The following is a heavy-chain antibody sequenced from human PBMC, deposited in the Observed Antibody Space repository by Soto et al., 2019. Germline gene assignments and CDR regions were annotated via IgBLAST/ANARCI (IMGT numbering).Heavy chain of an antibody. Sequence: PGGSLRLSCAASGFTFSSCNMNWVRQAPGKGLEWLSYIRSSSRSIYYADSVKGRFTISRDNAKNSLYLQMNSLRDEDTAVYYCARSGYSGNYYDFFDYWGQGTLVTVSS. CDR2: IRSSSRSI. CDR1: GFTFSSCN. D-gene: IGHD1-26*01. J-gene: IGHJ4*02. CDR3: ARSGYSGNYYDFFDY. V-gene: IGHV3-48*02.